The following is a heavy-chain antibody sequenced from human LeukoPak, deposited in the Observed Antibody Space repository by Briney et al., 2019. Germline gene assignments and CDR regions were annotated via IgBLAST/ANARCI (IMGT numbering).Heavy chain of an antibody. CDR3: ARDYDTIFGVILSFDY. Sequence: GASVKVSCKASGYSFTGYYLHWVRQAPGQGLEWMGWINPNSGGTKYAQKFQGRVSMTRDTSINTAYVELNRLRPDDTAVYFCARDYDTIFGVILSFDYWGQGTLVTVSS. J-gene: IGHJ4*02. V-gene: IGHV1-2*02. CDR1: GYSFTGYY. D-gene: IGHD3-3*01. CDR2: INPNSGGT.